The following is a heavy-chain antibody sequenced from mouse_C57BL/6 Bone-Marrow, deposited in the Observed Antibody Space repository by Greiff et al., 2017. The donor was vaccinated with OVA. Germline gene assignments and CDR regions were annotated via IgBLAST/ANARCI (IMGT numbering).Heavy chain of an antibody. Sequence: QVQLKESGAELARPGASVKLSCKASGYTFTSYGISWVKQRTGQGLEWIGEIYPRSGNTYYNEKFKGKGTLTADKSSSTAYMELSSLTSEDSAVYFCAREGEYYGPWFAYWGQGTLVTVSA. J-gene: IGHJ3*01. V-gene: IGHV1-81*01. D-gene: IGHD1-2*01. CDR2: IYPRSGNT. CDR1: GYTFTSYG. CDR3: AREGEYYGPWFAY.